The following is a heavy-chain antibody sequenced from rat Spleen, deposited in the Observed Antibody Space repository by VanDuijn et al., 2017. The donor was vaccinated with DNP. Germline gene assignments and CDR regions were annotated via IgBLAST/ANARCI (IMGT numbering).Heavy chain of an antibody. Sequence: QVQLKESGPGLVQPSQTLSLTCTVSGFSLTDYSVHWVRQPPGKGLEWMGRIRANGITDYNSALKSRLNISRDTSKSQVFLKMNSLQSEDTATYYCVRDPYNAGFDYWGQGVMVTVSS. J-gene: IGHJ2*01. V-gene: IGHV2-19*01. CDR3: VRDPYNAGFDY. CDR2: IRANGIT. CDR1: GFSLTDYS. D-gene: IGHD4-3*01.